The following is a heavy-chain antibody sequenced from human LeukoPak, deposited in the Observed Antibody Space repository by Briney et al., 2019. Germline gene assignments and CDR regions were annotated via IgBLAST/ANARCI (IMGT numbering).Heavy chain of an antibody. J-gene: IGHJ5*02. CDR2: ISSSSSYI. V-gene: IGHV3-21*01. CDR3: ARDLVFGWFDP. CDR1: GFTFSSYS. D-gene: IGHD2-2*01. Sequence: PGGSPRLSCAASGFTFSSYSMNWVRQAPGKGLEWVSSISSSSSYIYYADSVKGRFTISRDNAKNSLYLQMNSLRAEDTAVYYCARDLVFGWFDPWGQGTLVTVSS.